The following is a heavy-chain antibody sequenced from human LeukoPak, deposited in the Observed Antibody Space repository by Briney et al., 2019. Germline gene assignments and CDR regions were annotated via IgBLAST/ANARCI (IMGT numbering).Heavy chain of an antibody. CDR2: ISWNSGII. Sequence: GGSLRLSCATSGFTFDDYAMHWVRQAPGKGLEWVSGISWNSGIIAYANSVKGGFTVSRDSHKKFVYLQMNSLTSEDMALYYCAKGRGYSNNQAIDYWGQGTLVTVSS. CDR3: AKGRGYSNNQAIDY. V-gene: IGHV3-9*03. D-gene: IGHD4-11*01. J-gene: IGHJ4*02. CDR1: GFTFDDYA.